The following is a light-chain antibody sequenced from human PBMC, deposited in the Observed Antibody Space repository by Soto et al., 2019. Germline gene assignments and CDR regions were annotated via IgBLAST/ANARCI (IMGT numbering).Light chain of an antibody. CDR3: AAWDDSLSGTWV. J-gene: IGLJ3*02. Sequence: QSVLTQPPSASGTPGHRVTISCSGSSSNIGSNYVYWYQQLPGTAPKLLIFGNNQRPSGVADRFSGSKSGTSASLAISGLRSEDEADYYCAAWDDSLSGTWVFGGGTKLTVL. CDR1: SSNIGSNY. V-gene: IGLV1-47*01. CDR2: GNN.